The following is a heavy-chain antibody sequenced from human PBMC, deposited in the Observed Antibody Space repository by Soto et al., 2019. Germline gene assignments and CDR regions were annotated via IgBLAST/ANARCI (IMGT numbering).Heavy chain of an antibody. V-gene: IGHV3-9*01. CDR2: ISWNSGRI. CDR1: GFTFDDYA. Sequence: EVQLVESGGGLVQPGRSLRLSCAASGFTFDDYAMHWVRQAPGKGLEWVSGISWNSGRIGYADSVKGRFTISRDNAKNSQYLHMNSLRAEDTALYYCAKDIGYSGYEGAFDIWGQVTMVTVSS. D-gene: IGHD5-12*01. J-gene: IGHJ3*02. CDR3: AKDIGYSGYEGAFDI.